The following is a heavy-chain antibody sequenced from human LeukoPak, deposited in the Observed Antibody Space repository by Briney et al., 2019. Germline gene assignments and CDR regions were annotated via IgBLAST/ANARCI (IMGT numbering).Heavy chain of an antibody. D-gene: IGHD6-6*01. V-gene: IGHV4-34*01. Sequence: PSETLSLTCAVYGGSFSGYYWGSIRQPPGKGLEWIVSMYYSGSTYNNPSLKSRVTISVDTSKNQFSLKLSSVTAADTAVYYCARATRAARHFDYWGQGTLVTVSS. CDR2: MYYSGST. J-gene: IGHJ4*02. CDR3: ARATRAARHFDY. CDR1: GGSFSGYY.